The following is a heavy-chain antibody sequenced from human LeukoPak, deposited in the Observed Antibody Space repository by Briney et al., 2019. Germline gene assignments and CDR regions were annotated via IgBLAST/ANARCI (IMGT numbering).Heavy chain of an antibody. D-gene: IGHD2-2*01. CDR1: GGSISSSSYY. Sequence: SETLSLTCTVSGGSISSSSYYWGWIRQPPGKGLEWIGSIYYSGSTYYNPSLKSRVTISVDTSKNQFSLKLSSVTAADTAVYYCATRCSSTSCYGIHNWFDPWGQGTLVTVSS. J-gene: IGHJ5*02. CDR3: ATRCSSTSCYGIHNWFDP. CDR2: IYYSGST. V-gene: IGHV4-39*01.